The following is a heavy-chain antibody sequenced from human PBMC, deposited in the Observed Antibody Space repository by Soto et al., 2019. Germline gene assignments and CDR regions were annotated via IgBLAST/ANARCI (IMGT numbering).Heavy chain of an antibody. CDR1: GFTFSSYA. V-gene: IGHV3-30-3*01. CDR3: ARDWGYSYGHFDY. D-gene: IGHD5-18*01. J-gene: IGHJ4*01. Sequence: GGSLSLSCAASGFTFSSYAMHWVRQTPGKGLEWVAVISYDGSNKYYADSVKGRFTISRDNSKNTLYLQMNSLRAEDTAVYYCARDWGYSYGHFDYWGQGTLVTVSS. CDR2: ISYDGSNK.